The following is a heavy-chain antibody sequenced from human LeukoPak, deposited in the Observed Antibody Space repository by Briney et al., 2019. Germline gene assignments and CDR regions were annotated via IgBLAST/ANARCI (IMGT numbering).Heavy chain of an antibody. Sequence: PGGSLRLSCAASGFTLRSYGMVWVRQAPGKGLEYVSGISSNGGTTYYGNSVKGRFTISRDNSKDTLHLQMGSLRTEDMAVYYCARAIWWASDYWGQGTLVTVAS. CDR1: GFTLRSYG. CDR2: ISSNGGTT. J-gene: IGHJ4*02. CDR3: ARAIWWASDY. V-gene: IGHV3-64*01. D-gene: IGHD4/OR15-4a*01.